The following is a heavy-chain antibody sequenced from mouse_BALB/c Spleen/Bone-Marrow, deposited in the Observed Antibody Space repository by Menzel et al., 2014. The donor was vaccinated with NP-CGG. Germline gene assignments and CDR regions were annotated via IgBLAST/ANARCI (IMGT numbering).Heavy chain of an antibody. CDR2: INSNGGST. CDR1: GFTFSSYG. J-gene: IGHJ2*03. CDR3: ARVWYFDY. Sequence: EVKLQGSGGGLVQPGGSLKLSCAASGFTFSSYGMSWVRQTPDKRLELVATINSNGGSTYYPDSVKGRFTISRDNAKNTLYLQMSSLKSEGTAMYYCARVWYFDYWGQGTSLTVSS. V-gene: IGHV5-6-3*01.